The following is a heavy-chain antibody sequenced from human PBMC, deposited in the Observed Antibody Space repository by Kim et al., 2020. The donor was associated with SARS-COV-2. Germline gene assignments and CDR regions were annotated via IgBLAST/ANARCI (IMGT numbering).Heavy chain of an antibody. Sequence: GGSLRLSCAASGFTFSSYAMHWVRQAPGKGLGYVSAISSNGGSTYYANSVKGRFTISRDNSKNTLYLQMGSLRAEDMAVYYCARARRLPDYWGQGTLVTVSS. CDR1: GFTFSSYA. J-gene: IGHJ4*02. D-gene: IGHD5-12*01. CDR2: ISSNGGST. V-gene: IGHV3-64*01. CDR3: ARARRLPDY.